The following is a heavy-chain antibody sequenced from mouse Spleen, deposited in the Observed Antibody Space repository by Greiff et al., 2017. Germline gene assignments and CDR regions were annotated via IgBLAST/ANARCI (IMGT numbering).Heavy chain of an antibody. CDR2: IWRGGST. D-gene: IGHD1-1*01. Sequence: QVQLKESGPGLVQPSQSLSITCTVSGFSLTSYGVHWVRQSPGKGLEWLGVIWRGGSTDYNAAFMSRLSITKDNSKSQVFFKMNSLQADDTAIYYCAKNYYGSSYWYFDVWGAGTTVTVSS. CDR1: GFSLTSYG. V-gene: IGHV2-5*01. J-gene: IGHJ1*01. CDR3: AKNYYGSSYWYFDV.